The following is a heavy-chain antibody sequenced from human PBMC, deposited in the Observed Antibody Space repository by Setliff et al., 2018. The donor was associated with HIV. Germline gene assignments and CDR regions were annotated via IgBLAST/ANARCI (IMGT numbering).Heavy chain of an antibody. CDR1: GGSITNYY. J-gene: IGHJ4*02. D-gene: IGHD5-18*01. Sequence: PSETLSLTCTVSGGSITNYYWSWIRQPPGKGLEWIGYIYYSGSTNYNPSLKSRITISVDTSKNQFSLRVNSVTAADTALYSCARHGGGYSYGSFDFWSQGTLVTVSS. CDR2: IYYSGST. V-gene: IGHV4-59*08. CDR3: ARHGGGYSYGSFDF.